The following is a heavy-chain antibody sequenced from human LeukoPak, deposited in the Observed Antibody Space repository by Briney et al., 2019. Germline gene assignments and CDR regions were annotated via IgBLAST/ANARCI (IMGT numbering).Heavy chain of an antibody. D-gene: IGHD2-21*01. CDR1: GFTFSRYR. Sequence: GGSLRLLCAASGFTFSRYRMSWVRQAPGKSLEWVVNIKQDGSEKQYVDSVEGRLTISRDNDKNSLYLKMNSLRAEDTAVYYCARDGLFPAFDAFYIWGQGTMVTVSS. J-gene: IGHJ3*02. CDR3: ARDGLFPAFDAFYI. CDR2: IKQDGSEK. V-gene: IGHV3-7*01.